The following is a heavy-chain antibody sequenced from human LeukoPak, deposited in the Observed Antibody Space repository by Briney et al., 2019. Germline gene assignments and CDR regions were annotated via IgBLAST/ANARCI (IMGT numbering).Heavy chain of an antibody. Sequence: GGSLRLSCAASGFTVSSNYMSWVRQAPGKGLEWVSVIYSGGSTYYADSVKGRFIISRDNSKNTLYLQMNSLRPEDTAVYYCAKEPYDSGGYYFDYWGQGTLVTVSS. D-gene: IGHD3-22*01. CDR2: IYSGGST. J-gene: IGHJ4*02. CDR3: AKEPYDSGGYYFDY. CDR1: GFTVSSNY. V-gene: IGHV3-53*01.